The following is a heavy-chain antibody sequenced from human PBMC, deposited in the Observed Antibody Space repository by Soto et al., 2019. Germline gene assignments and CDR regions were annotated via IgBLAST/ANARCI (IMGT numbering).Heavy chain of an antibody. CDR3: ARHEVLRFLEWTYYYYGMDV. CDR1: GYTFTSYG. D-gene: IGHD3-3*01. CDR2: ISAYNGNT. J-gene: IGHJ6*02. Sequence: ASVKVSCKASGYTFTSYGISWVRQAPGQGLEWMGWISAYNGNTNYAQKLQGRVTMTTDTSTSTAYMELRSLRSDDTAVYYCARHEVLRFLEWTYYYYGMDVWGQGTTVTVSS. V-gene: IGHV1-18*04.